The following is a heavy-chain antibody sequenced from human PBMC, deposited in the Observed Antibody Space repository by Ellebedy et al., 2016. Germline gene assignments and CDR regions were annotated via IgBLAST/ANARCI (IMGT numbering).Heavy chain of an antibody. CDR2: ISWNGGNI. Sequence: SLKISCATSGFSFDDYAMHWVRQAPGKGLEWVSGISWNGGNIGYPDSVEGRFTISRDNAKNSLYLQMNSLRPEDTALYYCAKDGYYASGSHLDDWGQGTLVTVSS. D-gene: IGHD3-10*01. CDR1: GFSFDDYA. J-gene: IGHJ4*02. V-gene: IGHV3-9*01. CDR3: AKDGYYASGSHLDD.